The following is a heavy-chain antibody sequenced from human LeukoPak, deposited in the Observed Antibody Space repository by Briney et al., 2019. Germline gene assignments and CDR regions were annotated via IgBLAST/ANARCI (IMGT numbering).Heavy chain of an antibody. Sequence: PGGSLRLSCAASGFTFSSCGMHWVRQAPGKGLEWVAVIWYDGSNKYYADSVKGRFTISRDNSKNTLYLQMNSLRAEDTAVYYCAKAGMEYCSSTSCYLDVWGKGTTVTVSS. CDR2: IWYDGSNK. V-gene: IGHV3-33*06. CDR1: GFTFSSCG. D-gene: IGHD2-2*01. CDR3: AKAGMEYCSSTSCYLDV. J-gene: IGHJ6*03.